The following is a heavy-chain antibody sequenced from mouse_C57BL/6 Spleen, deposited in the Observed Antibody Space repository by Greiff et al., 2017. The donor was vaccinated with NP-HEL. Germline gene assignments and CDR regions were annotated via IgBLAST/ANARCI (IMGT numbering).Heavy chain of an antibody. CDR1: GYAFSSSW. Sequence: QVQLKQSGPELVKPGASVKISCKASGYAFSSSWMNWVKQRPGKGLEWIGRIYPGDGDTNYNGKFKGKATLTADKSSSTAYMQLSSLTSEDSAVYFCAREDYGRGFAYWGQGTLVTVSA. CDR2: IYPGDGDT. V-gene: IGHV1-82*01. D-gene: IGHD1-1*01. J-gene: IGHJ3*01. CDR3: AREDYGRGFAY.